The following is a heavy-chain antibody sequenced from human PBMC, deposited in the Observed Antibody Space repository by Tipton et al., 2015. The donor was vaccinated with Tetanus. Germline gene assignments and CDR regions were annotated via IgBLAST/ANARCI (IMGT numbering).Heavy chain of an antibody. V-gene: IGHV4-59*01. J-gene: IGHJ4*02. CDR2: IYFNGST. CDR3: ARVIYDILTGYHIDY. CDR1: GGSISSYY. Sequence: GLVKPSETLSLTCTVSGGSISSYYWSWIRQPPGKGLEWIGYIYFNGSTNYNPSLKSRVTISVDRSKNQFSLKLSSVTAADTAVYYCARVIYDILTGYHIDYWGQGTLVTVSS. D-gene: IGHD3-9*01.